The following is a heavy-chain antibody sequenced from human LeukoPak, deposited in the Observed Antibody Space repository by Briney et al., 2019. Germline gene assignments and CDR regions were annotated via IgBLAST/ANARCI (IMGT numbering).Heavy chain of an antibody. V-gene: IGHV4-34*01. Sequence: TSETLSLTCAVYGGSFSGYYWSWIRQPPGKGLEWIGEINHSGSTNYNPSLKSRVTISVDRSKNQFSLKLSSVTAADTAVYYCARGRDYGDYYYYYGLDVWGQGTTVTVSS. CDR2: INHSGST. J-gene: IGHJ6*02. CDR1: GGSFSGYY. D-gene: IGHD4-17*01. CDR3: ARGRDYGDYYYYYGLDV.